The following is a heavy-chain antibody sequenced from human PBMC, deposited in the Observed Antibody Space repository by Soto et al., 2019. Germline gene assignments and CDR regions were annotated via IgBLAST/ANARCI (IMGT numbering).Heavy chain of an antibody. CDR1: GFTFGDYT. D-gene: IGHD2-15*01. J-gene: IGHJ6*02. CDR3: TRWWFDGMDV. CDR2: IRSKAYDKTT. V-gene: IGHV3-49*03. Sequence: GGSLRLSCTASGFTFGDYTMSWFRQAPGKGLEWVGFIRSKAYDKTTKYAASVKGRFFISRDDSKSIAYLQTNSLKTEDTAVDDCTRWWFDGMDVWGQXTTVTVSS.